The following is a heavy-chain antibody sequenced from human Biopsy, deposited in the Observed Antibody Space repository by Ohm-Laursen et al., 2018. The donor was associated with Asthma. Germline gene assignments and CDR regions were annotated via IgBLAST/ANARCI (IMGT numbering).Heavy chain of an antibody. CDR1: GGSISSFY. V-gene: IGHV4-59*01. D-gene: IGHD6-19*01. CDR3: VRAVRNEQWLAPFDY. Sequence: PSETLSLTCSVYGGSISSFYWSWIWQSPEKGLEWMGYVYWTGSTNYNPSLKSRITMSVDTSKNRMFLELTSVTAADTAIYYCVRAVRNEQWLAPFDYWGQGKPVTVSS. J-gene: IGHJ4*02. CDR2: VYWTGST.